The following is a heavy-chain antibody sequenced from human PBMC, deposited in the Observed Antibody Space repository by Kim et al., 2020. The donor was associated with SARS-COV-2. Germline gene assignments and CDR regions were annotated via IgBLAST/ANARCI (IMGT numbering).Heavy chain of an antibody. CDR3: ARDYGRSFDL. D-gene: IGHD4-17*01. V-gene: IGHV3-7*01. Sequence: SATYHVDSLRGRFTMSRDNAKNSLSLQMDNLRGEDTAVYYCARDYGRSFDLWGQGTLVTVSS. CDR2: SAT. J-gene: IGHJ4*02.